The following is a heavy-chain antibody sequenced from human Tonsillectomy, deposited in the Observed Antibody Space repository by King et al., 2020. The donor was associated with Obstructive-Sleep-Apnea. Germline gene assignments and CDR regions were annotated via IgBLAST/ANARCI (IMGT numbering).Heavy chain of an antibody. D-gene: IGHD5-18*01. V-gene: IGHV4-30-4*01. CDR1: GGSISSGDYY. J-gene: IGHJ4*02. Sequence: QLQESGPGLVKPSQTLSLTCTVSGGSISSGDYYWGWIRQPPGKGLEWIGYIYYSGSTYYNPSLKSRVTISVDTSKNQFSLKRSSVTAADTAVYYCAREDSYGYGGGYYFDYWGQGTLVTVSS. CDR2: IYYSGST. CDR3: AREDSYGYGGGYYFDY.